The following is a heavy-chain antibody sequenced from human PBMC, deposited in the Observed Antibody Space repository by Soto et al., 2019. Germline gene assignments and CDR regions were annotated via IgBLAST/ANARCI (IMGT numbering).Heavy chain of an antibody. CDR1: GGSISSVGYY. J-gene: IGHJ4*02. D-gene: IGHD6-19*01. Sequence: SETLSLTCTVSGGSISSVGYYWSWIRQHPGKGLEWIGYIYYSGSTYYNPSLKSRVTISVDTSKNQFSLKLSSVTAADTAVYYCARASSGWYIPFDYWGQGTLVTVSS. CDR3: ARASSGWYIPFDY. CDR2: IYYSGST. V-gene: IGHV4-31*03.